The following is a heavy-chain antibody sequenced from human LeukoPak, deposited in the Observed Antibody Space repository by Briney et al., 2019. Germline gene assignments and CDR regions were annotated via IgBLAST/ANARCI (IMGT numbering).Heavy chain of an antibody. CDR2: IKSKTDGGTT. J-gene: IGHJ4*02. Sequence: GGSLGLSCAASGFTYSNAWMSWVRQAPGKGLEWVGRIKSKTDGGTTDYAAPVKGRFTISRDDSKNTLYLQMNSLKTEDTAVYYCTTDVGYGDYVPDCWGQGTLVTVSS. D-gene: IGHD4-17*01. V-gene: IGHV3-15*01. CDR1: GFTYSNAW. CDR3: TTDVGYGDYVPDC.